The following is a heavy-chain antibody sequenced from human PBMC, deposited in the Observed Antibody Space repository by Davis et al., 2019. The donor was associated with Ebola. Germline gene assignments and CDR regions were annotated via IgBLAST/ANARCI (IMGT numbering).Heavy chain of an antibody. V-gene: IGHV3-21*01. CDR1: GFTFSSYS. CDR2: ISSSSSYI. D-gene: IGHD6-19*01. CDR3: ARMYSSGWLDYYYYYMDV. Sequence: PGGSLRLSCAASGFTFSSYSMNWVRQAPGKGLEWVSSISSSSSYIYYADSVKGRFTISRDNAKNSLYLQMNSLRAEDTAVYYCARMYSSGWLDYYYYYMDVWGKGTTVTVSS. J-gene: IGHJ6*03.